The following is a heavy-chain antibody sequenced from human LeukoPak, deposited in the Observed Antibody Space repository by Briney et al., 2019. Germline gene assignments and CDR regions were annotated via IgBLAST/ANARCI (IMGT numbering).Heavy chain of an antibody. D-gene: IGHD1-26*01. J-gene: IGHJ4*02. CDR3: ATISRVGALDY. V-gene: IGHV3-30-3*01. Sequence: GGSLRLSCEASRFTFSNFVFHWVRQAPGKGLEWVAVISYDGSNKYYADSVKGRFTISRDNSKNTLYLQMNSLRAEDTAVYYCATISRVGALDYWGQGTLVTVSS. CDR1: RFTFSNFV. CDR2: ISYDGSNK.